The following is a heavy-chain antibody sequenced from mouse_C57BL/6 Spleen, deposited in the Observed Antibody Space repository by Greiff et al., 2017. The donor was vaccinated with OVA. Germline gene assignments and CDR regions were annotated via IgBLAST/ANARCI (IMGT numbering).Heavy chain of an antibody. Sequence: EVMLVESGGGLVKPGGSLKLSCAASGFTFSSYAMSWVRQTPEKRLEWVATISDGGSYTYYPDNVKGRFTISRDNAKNNLYLQMSHLKSEDTAMYYCARDLPRGFAYWGQGTLVTVSA. CDR2: ISDGGSYT. V-gene: IGHV5-4*01. CDR1: GFTFSSYA. CDR3: ARDLPRGFAY. J-gene: IGHJ3*01.